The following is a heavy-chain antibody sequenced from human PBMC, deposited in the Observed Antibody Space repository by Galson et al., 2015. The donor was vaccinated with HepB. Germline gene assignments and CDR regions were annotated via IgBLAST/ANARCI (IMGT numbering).Heavy chain of an antibody. CDR1: GFTFSSYA. V-gene: IGHV3-23*01. J-gene: IGHJ4*02. CDR2: ISGSDGNT. D-gene: IGHD6-19*01. CDR3: AKDPRQWLAPRFFDY. Sequence: SLRLSCAASGFTFSSYAMGWVRQAPGKGLEWVSAISGSDGNTYYADSVKGRFTISRDNSKNTLYLQMNSLRAEDTAVYYCAKDPRQWLAPRFFDYWGQGTLVTFSS.